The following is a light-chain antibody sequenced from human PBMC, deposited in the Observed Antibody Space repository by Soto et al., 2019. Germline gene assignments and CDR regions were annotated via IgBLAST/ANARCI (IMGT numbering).Light chain of an antibody. CDR3: QQYGSSSRT. J-gene: IGKJ1*01. V-gene: IGKV3-15*01. CDR1: QSVSSN. Sequence: RVMTQSPATLSVSPGERATLSCRASQSVSSNLAWYQQKPGQAPRLLIYGASTRATGIPARFSGSGSGTDFTLTISRLEPEDFGVYYCQQYGSSSRTFGQGTKVDIK. CDR2: GAS.